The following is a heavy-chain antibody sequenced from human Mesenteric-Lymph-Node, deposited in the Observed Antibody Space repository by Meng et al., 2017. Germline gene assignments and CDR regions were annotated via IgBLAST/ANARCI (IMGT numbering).Heavy chain of an antibody. CDR2: IIPIFGTA. D-gene: IGHD5/OR15-5a*01. J-gene: IGHJ4*02. Sequence: SVKVSCKASGGTFSSYAISWVRQAPGQGLEWMGGIIPIFGTANYAQKFQGRVTITADESTSTAYMELSSLRSEDTAVYYCAREAVDIESTDNGGFEYWGPGTLVTVSS. CDR1: GGTFSSYA. CDR3: AREAVDIESTDNGGFEY. V-gene: IGHV1-69*13.